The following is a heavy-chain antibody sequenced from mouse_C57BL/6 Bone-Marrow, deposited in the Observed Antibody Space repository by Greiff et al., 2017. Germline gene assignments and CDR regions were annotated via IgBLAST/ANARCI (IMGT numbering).Heavy chain of an antibody. D-gene: IGHD2-5*01. Sequence: QVQLKQSGPELVKPGASVKISCKASGYTFTDYYINWVKQRPGQGLEWIGWIFPGSGSTYYNEKFKGKATLTVDKSSSTAYMLLSSLTSEDSAVYFCAREGYSNYGAMDYWGQGTSVTVSS. CDR2: IFPGSGST. V-gene: IGHV1-75*01. CDR1: GYTFTDYY. CDR3: AREGYSNYGAMDY. J-gene: IGHJ4*01.